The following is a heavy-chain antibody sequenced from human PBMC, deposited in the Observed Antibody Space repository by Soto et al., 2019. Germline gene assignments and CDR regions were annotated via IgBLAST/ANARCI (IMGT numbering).Heavy chain of an antibody. CDR2: ISSNSDTI. CDR1: GFTIDVYA. J-gene: IGHJ4*02. V-gene: IGHV3-9*01. Sequence: EVQLVESGGGLVQPGRSLRLSCAASGFTIDVYAMHWVRQVPGKGLEWVSGISSNSDTIDYADSVKGRFTISRDNAKNSLFLQMNTLRPEDTALYYCVKDMKWGGMTTIHYFDSWGQGTLVTVSS. D-gene: IGHD1-26*01. CDR3: VKDMKWGGMTTIHYFDS.